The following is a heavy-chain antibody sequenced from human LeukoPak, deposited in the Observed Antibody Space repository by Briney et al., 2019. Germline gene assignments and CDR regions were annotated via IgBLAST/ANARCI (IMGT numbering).Heavy chain of an antibody. Sequence: PGGSLRLSCAASGFTFSHFGMHWLRQAPGKGLEWVAVISYDGSNKYYADSVKGRFTISRDNSKNTLYLQMNSLRAEDTAVYYCAKLREPFDYWGQGTLVTVSS. CDR3: AKLREPFDY. V-gene: IGHV3-30*18. CDR1: GFTFSHFG. J-gene: IGHJ4*02. D-gene: IGHD1-14*01. CDR2: ISYDGSNK.